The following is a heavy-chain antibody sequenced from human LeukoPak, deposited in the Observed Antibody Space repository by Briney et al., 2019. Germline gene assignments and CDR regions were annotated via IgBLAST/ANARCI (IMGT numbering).Heavy chain of an antibody. V-gene: IGHV2-5*02. CDR2: IYWDDDK. Sequence: SGPTLVNPTQTLTLTCTFSGFSLTTSGVGVGWIRQPPGKALEWLALIYWDDDKRYSPSLKIRLTITKDTSKNQVVLTMTNMDPVDTATYYCARTLLTGGASDVWGQGTIVAVSS. J-gene: IGHJ3*01. D-gene: IGHD7-27*01. CDR1: GFSLTTSGVG. CDR3: ARTLLTGGASDV.